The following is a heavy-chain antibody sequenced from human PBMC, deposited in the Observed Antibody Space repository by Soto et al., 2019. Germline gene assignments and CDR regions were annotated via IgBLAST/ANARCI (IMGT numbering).Heavy chain of an antibody. CDR3: ARDRGPSAARSFDH. CDR1: GFTFSSYA. CDR2: ISYDGSNK. J-gene: IGHJ4*02. Sequence: PGGSLRLSCAASGFTFSSYAMHWVRQAPGKGLEWVAVISYDGSNKYYADSVKGRFTISRDNSKNTLYLQMNSLRAEDTAVYYCARDRGPSAARSFDHWGQGT. D-gene: IGHD6-19*01. V-gene: IGHV3-30-3*01.